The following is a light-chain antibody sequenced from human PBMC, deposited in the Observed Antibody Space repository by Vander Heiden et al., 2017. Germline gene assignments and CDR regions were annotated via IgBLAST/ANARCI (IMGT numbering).Light chain of an antibody. J-gene: IGLJ3*02. V-gene: IGLV8-61*01. CDR2: TTN. CDR1: SGSVSTDNY. Sequence: QPVVTQEPSFSVSPGGTVTLTCALSSGSVSTDNYPSWYQQTPGQAPRTLIYTTNTRSSGVPDRFSGSILGNKAALTSTGAQTEDECDYYCALNVGSGIWVFGGGTKLTVL. CDR3: ALNVGSGIWV.